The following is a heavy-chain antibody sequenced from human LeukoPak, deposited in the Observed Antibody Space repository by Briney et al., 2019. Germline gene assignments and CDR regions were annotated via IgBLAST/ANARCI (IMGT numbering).Heavy chain of an antibody. CDR3: AKGVKRWLQESYFDY. Sequence: GGSLRLSCAASGFTFSSYAMSWVRQAPGKGLEWVSAISGSGGSTYYADSVKGRFSISRDNSKNTLYLQMNSLRAEDTAVYYCAKGVKRWLQESYFDYWGQGTLVTVSS. CDR2: ISGSGGST. D-gene: IGHD5-24*01. J-gene: IGHJ4*02. V-gene: IGHV3-23*01. CDR1: GFTFSSYA.